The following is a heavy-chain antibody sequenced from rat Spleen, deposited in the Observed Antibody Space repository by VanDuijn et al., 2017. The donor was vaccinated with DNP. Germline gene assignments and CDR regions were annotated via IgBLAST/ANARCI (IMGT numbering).Heavy chain of an antibody. CDR2: ISSTDDFT. CDR1: GFTFSSFS. D-gene: IGHD5-1*01. J-gene: IGHJ2*01. CDR3: TREGTGTGYFDY. Sequence: EVQLVESGGGLVQPGRSLKISCAASGFTFSSFSMAWVRQSTKGLEWVATISSTDDFTYYRDSVKGRFTISRDDATSTLYLQMNSLRSEDTATYYCTREGTGTGYFDYWGQGVMVTVSS. V-gene: IGHV5-46*01.